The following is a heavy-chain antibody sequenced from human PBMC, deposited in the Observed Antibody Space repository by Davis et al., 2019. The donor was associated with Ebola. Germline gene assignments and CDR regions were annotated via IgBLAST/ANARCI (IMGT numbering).Heavy chain of an antibody. Sequence: PGGSLGLSCPASGLTLINYAMTWVRQAPGKGLEWSSGISGEGGSSYYADSVRGRFTISRDNSKNTLYLQMNSLRADDTAVYYCATKGDIVATGRSAYDYWGQGTLVTVSS. CDR2: ISGEGGSS. V-gene: IGHV3-23*01. CDR3: ATKGDIVATGRSAYDY. D-gene: IGHD5-12*01. CDR1: GLTLINYA. J-gene: IGHJ4*02.